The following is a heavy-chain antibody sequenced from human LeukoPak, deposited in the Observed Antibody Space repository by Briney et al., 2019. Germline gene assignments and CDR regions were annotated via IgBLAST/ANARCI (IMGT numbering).Heavy chain of an antibody. CDR2: ISGSGGST. V-gene: IGHV3-23*01. CDR1: GFTFSSYA. CDR3: AKDYYYDRSGDNAFDI. Sequence: GASLRLSCTASGFTFSSYAMSWVRQAPGKGLEWVSAISGSGGSTYYADSVKGRFTISRDNSKNTLYLQMNSLRAEDTAVYYCAKDYYYDRSGDNAFDIWGQGTMVTVSS. J-gene: IGHJ3*02. D-gene: IGHD3-22*01.